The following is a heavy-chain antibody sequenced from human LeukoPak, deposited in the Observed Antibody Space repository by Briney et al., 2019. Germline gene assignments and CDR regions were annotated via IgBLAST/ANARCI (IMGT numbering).Heavy chain of an antibody. J-gene: IGHJ4*02. CDR3: ARSPTWYYFYY. CDR2: IYYSGST. Sequence: SETLSLTCGVSGGSISSNSYYWGWIRQPPGKGLEWIGSIYYSGSTYYNPSLKSRVTISVDTSKNQFSLKLSSVTAADTAVFYCARSPTWYYFYYWGQGALVTVSS. V-gene: IGHV4-39*01. D-gene: IGHD2-8*01. CDR1: GGSISSNSYY.